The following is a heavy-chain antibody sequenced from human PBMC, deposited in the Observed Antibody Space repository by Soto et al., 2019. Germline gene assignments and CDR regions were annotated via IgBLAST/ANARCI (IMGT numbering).Heavy chain of an antibody. CDR1: GGSISSSNW. CDR2: IYHSGST. J-gene: IGHJ4*02. D-gene: IGHD2-21*02. V-gene: IGHV4-4*02. CDR3: ARFVVVTAHPRRYFDY. Sequence: PSETLSLTCAVSGGSISSSNWWSWVRQPPVKGLELIGEIYHSGSTNYNPSLKSRVTISVDKSKNQFSLKLSSVTAADTAVYYCARFVVVTAHPRRYFDYWGQGTLVTVSS.